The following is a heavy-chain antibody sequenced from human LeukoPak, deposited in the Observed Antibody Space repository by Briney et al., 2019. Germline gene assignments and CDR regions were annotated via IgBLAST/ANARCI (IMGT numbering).Heavy chain of an antibody. J-gene: IGHJ4*02. CDR3: ARDRGYDFWSEYYFDY. Sequence: KPGGSLRLSCAASGFTFSDYYMGWIRQAPGKGLEWVSYISSSGSTIYYADSVKGRFTISRDNAKNSLYLQMNSLRAEDTAVYYCARDRGYDFWSEYYFDYWGQGTLVTVSS. V-gene: IGHV3-11*01. CDR1: GFTFSDYY. CDR2: ISSSGSTI. D-gene: IGHD3-3*01.